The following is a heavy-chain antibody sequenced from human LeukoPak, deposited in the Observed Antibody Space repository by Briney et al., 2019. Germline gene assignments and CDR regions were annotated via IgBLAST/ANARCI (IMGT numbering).Heavy chain of an antibody. Sequence: PGGSLRLSCEAYGFSLNSYWMHWVRQAPGEGPVWVSRISVDGRSTAYADSVKGRFTISRDNAKNTLYLGMNSLRADDTAVYYCAREGYSTGGYFFDNWGRGTRVTVSS. CDR2: ISVDGRST. CDR3: AREGYSTGGYFFDN. V-gene: IGHV3-74*03. CDR1: GFSLNSYW. D-gene: IGHD6-25*01. J-gene: IGHJ4*02.